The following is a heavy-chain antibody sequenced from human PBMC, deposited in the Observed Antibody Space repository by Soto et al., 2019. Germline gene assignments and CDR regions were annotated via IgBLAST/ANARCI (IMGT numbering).Heavy chain of an antibody. V-gene: IGHV1-69*13. CDR3: AGSFKYGSGTFDAFDI. Sequence: SVKVSCKASGGTFSSYAISRVRQAPGQGLEWMGGIIPIFGTTNYAEKFRGRVSITADESTSTAYVELSSLRSEDTAVYYCAGSFKYGSGTFDAFDIWGQGTMVTVSS. CDR2: IIPIFGTT. J-gene: IGHJ3*02. D-gene: IGHD3-10*01. CDR1: GGTFSSYA.